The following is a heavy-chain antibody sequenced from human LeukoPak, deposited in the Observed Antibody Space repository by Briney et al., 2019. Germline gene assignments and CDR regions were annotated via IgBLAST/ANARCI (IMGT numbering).Heavy chain of an antibody. Sequence: GESLRLSCAASGFTFSSYAMSWVRQAPGKGLEWVSAISGSGGSTYYADSVKGRFTISRDNSKNTLYLQMNSLRAEDTAVYYCAKDQSRYFYDSSAYPRNWFDPWGRGTLVTVSS. CDR2: ISGSGGST. CDR3: AKDQSRYFYDSSAYPRNWFDP. J-gene: IGHJ5*02. CDR1: GFTFSSYA. D-gene: IGHD3-22*01. V-gene: IGHV3-23*01.